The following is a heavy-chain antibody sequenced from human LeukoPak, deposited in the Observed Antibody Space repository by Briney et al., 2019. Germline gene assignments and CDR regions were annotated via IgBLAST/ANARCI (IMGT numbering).Heavy chain of an antibody. V-gene: IGHV3-21*01. CDR1: GFTFSSYT. D-gene: IGHD3-10*02. J-gene: IGHJ6*04. CDR2: ISSSSSYI. CDR3: AELGITMIGGV. Sequence: GGSLRLSCAASGFTFSSYTMNWVRQAPGKGLEWVSSISSSSSYIYYADSVKGRFTISRDNAKNSPYLQMNSLRAEDTAVYYCAELGITMIGGVWGKGTTVTISS.